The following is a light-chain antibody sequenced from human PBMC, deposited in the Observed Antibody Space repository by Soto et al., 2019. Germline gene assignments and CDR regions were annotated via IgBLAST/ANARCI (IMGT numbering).Light chain of an antibody. CDR3: QQYNSYWT. J-gene: IGKJ1*01. CDR2: DAS. Sequence: DIQMTQYPSTLSASVGERVTISCRASQSVNNWLAWYQRKPGKAPKLLIHDASTLESGIPSRFSGSGSGTEFTLTISSLQPADFATYYCQQYNSYWTLGQGTKVEIK. V-gene: IGKV1-5*01. CDR1: QSVNNW.